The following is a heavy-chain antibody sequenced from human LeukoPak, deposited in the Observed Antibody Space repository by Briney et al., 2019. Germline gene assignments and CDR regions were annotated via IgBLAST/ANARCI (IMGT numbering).Heavy chain of an antibody. J-gene: IGHJ4*02. D-gene: IGHD3-10*01. Sequence: ASVNVSCNTSGYTFTSYGISWVRQAPGKGLEGMGWSSVFNGDTKYAETFQGRVTMTTDTSTSTAYMELRSLRSDDTAVYYCARDLYSGSYFQTDFDFWGQGTLVTVSS. CDR2: SSVFNGDT. V-gene: IGHV1-18*01. CDR3: ARDLYSGSYFQTDFDF. CDR1: GYTFTSYG.